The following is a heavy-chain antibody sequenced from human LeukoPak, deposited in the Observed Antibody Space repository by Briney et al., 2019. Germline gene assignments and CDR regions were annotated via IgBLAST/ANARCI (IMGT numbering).Heavy chain of an antibody. Sequence: PGGSLRLSCAASGFNFSSYAMSWVRQAPGKGLEWVSAISGSGGSTYYADSVKGRFTISRDNSKNTLYLQMNSLRAEDTAVYYCAKDTAAAGDFDYWGQGTLVTVSS. CDR3: AKDTAAAGDFDY. J-gene: IGHJ4*02. D-gene: IGHD6-13*01. CDR2: ISGSGGST. CDR1: GFNFSSYA. V-gene: IGHV3-23*01.